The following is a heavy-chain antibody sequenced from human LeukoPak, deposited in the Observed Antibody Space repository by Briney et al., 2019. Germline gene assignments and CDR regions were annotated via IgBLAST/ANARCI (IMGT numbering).Heavy chain of an antibody. CDR1: GFTVSSNY. V-gene: IGHV3-53*01. J-gene: IGHJ4*02. CDR3: ATDGYHYFDC. CDR2: IYNDGGTA. D-gene: IGHD5-12*01. Sequence: GGSLRLSCAASGFTVSSNYMSWVRQAPGKGLEWVSLIYNDGGTAYYADSVKGRFTIFRDNSRRIVYLQMDSLRPEDTAVYYCATDGYHYFDCWGQGTLVTVSS.